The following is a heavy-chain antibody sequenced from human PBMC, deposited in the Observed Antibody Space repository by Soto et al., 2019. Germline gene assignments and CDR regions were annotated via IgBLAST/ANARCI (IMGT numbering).Heavy chain of an antibody. J-gene: IGHJ6*03. Sequence: GGSLRLSCAASGFTFSSYAMSWVRQAPGKGLEWVSAISGSGGSTYYADSVKGRFTISRDNSKNTLYLQMNSLRAEDTAVYYCAAKEQLAPYYYYYLAVWGKGTTVTVSS. CDR3: AAKEQLAPYYYYYLAV. V-gene: IGHV3-23*01. CDR1: GFTFSSYA. D-gene: IGHD6-6*01. CDR2: ISGSGGST.